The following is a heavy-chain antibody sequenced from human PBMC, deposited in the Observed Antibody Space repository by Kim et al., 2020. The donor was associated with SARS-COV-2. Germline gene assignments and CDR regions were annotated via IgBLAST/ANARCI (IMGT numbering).Heavy chain of an antibody. Sequence: SETLSLTCAVSGGSISSGGYSWSWIRQPPGKGLEWIGYIYHSGSTYYNPSLKSRVTISVDRSKNQFSLKLSSVTAADTAVYYCARAVGAWLVSSFDYWGQGTLVTVSS. CDR2: IYHSGST. V-gene: IGHV4-30-2*01. CDR3: ARAVGAWLVSSFDY. D-gene: IGHD6-19*01. J-gene: IGHJ4*02. CDR1: GGSISSGGYS.